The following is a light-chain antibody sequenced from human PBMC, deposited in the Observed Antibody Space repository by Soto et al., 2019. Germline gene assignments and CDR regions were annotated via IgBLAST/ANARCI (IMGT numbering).Light chain of an antibody. CDR3: QQYNSYSGYT. CDR2: KAS. CDR1: QSISTS. V-gene: IGKV1-5*03. J-gene: IGKJ2*01. Sequence: DIPMTQSPSTLSASVGDRVTVTCRASQSISTSLAWYQQKPGKAPKLLIYKASSLESGVPSRFSGSGSGTEFTLTISSLQPDDFATYYCQQYNSYSGYTFGQGTKLEIK.